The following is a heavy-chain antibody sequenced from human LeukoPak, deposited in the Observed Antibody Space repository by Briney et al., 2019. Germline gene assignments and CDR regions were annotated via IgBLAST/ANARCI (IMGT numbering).Heavy chain of an antibody. CDR2: ISGSGGST. Sequence: GGSLRLSCAASGFNFSNYAMSWVRQAPGKGLEWVSAISGSGGSTYYADSVKGRFTISRDNSKNTLYLQMNRLRAEDTAVYYCVRISSVTQTSYGHFDYWGQGTLVTVSS. CDR1: GFNFSNYA. J-gene: IGHJ4*02. V-gene: IGHV3-23*01. D-gene: IGHD3-16*01. CDR3: VRISSVTQTSYGHFDY.